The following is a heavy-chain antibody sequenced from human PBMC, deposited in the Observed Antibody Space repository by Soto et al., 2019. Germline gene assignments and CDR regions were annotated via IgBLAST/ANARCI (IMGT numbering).Heavy chain of an antibody. CDR1: GGSFNDHY. J-gene: IGHJ4*02. CDR3: VRGISVNVLVQRDAPDKYYFDS. CDR2: VNHRGST. V-gene: IGHV4-34*01. Sequence: PSETLSLTCAVYGGSFNDHYWTWIRQPPGKGLEWIGEVNHRGSTNHNPPLKSRVTISADTSKNQVSLKLTSVTAADTAVYYCVRGISVNVLVQRDAPDKYYFDSWGQGTLVTVSS. D-gene: IGHD6-13*01.